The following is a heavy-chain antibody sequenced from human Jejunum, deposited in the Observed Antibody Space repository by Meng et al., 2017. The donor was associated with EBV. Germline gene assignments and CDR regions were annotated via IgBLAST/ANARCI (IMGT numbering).Heavy chain of an antibody. CDR1: GGSVSSGGYY. CDR3: ARDQNGSYFAY. Sequence: QAHMREPGPGRVKPSGTLSLTCTVSGGSVSSGGYYWSWIRQPPGKGLEWIGYIYNSESTNYKSSLKSRVTISADTSKNQFSLRLSSVTAADTAVYYCARDQNGSYFAYWGQGTLVTVSS. CDR2: IYNSEST. J-gene: IGHJ4*02. D-gene: IGHD1-26*01. V-gene: IGHV4-61*08.